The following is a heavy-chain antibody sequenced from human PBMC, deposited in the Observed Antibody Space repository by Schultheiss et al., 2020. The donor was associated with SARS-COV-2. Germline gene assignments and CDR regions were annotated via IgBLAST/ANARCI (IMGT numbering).Heavy chain of an antibody. CDR2: INPNSGGT. V-gene: IGHV1-2*02. J-gene: IGHJ6*02. D-gene: IGHD6-19*01. CDR1: GYTFTGYY. Sequence: ASVKVSCKASGYTFTGYYMHWVRQAPGQGLEWMGWINPNSGGTNYAQKFQGRVTMTRDTSINRVYMELSSLRSDDTAVYYCARHSGYSSGWYYYYYGMDVWGQGTTVTVSS. CDR3: ARHSGYSSGWYYYYYGMDV.